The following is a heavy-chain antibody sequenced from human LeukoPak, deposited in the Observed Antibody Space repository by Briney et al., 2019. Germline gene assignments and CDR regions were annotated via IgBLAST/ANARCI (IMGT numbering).Heavy chain of an antibody. D-gene: IGHD5-24*01. V-gene: IGHV4-59*01. CDR3: ARDNYNYHGY. J-gene: IGHJ4*02. CDR2: SHYTGSS. Sequence: SETLSLTCTVSGGSISSYYWSWIRQPPGKGVEWIGYSHYTGSSTYNPSLKSRVTMSVDTSNNLFSLKLSSVTASDTAVYYCARDNYNYHGYWGQGTRVTVSS. CDR1: GGSISSYY.